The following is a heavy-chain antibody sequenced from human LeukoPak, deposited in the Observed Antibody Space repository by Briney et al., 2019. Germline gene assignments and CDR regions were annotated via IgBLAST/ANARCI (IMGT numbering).Heavy chain of an antibody. CDR1: GFTFSSYA. CDR3: AKDLRSAWYYFDD. V-gene: IGHV3-23*01. CDR2: ISGSAGNT. Sequence: GGSQRLSCEASGFTFSSYAMSWVRQAPGKGLEWVSGISGSAGNTYYADSVKGRFTISRDNSKNTLYLQMNSLRAEDTAVYYCAKDLRSAWYYFDDWGQGTLVTVSS. D-gene: IGHD6-19*01. J-gene: IGHJ4*02.